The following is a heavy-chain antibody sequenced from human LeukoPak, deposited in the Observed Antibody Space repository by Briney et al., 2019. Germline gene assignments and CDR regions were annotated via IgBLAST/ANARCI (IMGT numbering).Heavy chain of an antibody. CDR1: GYTLTELS. CDR2: FDPEDGET. Sequence: ASVKVSCQVSGYTLTELSMQWVRQAPGKGLEWMGGFDPEDGETIYAQKFQGRVTMTEDTSTDTAYMELSSLRSEDTAVYYCATTLGVGITTAFDIWGQGTLVTVSS. D-gene: IGHD3-22*01. V-gene: IGHV1-24*01. CDR3: ATTLGVGITTAFDI. J-gene: IGHJ3*02.